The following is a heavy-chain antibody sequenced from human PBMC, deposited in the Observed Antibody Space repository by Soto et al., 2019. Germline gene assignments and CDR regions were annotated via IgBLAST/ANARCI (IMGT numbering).Heavy chain of an antibody. CDR2: INPNSGGT. Sequence: QVQLVQSGAEVKKPGASVKVSCKASGYTFTGYYMHWVRQAPGQGLEWMGWINPNSGGTNYAQKFQGWVTMTRDTFISTAYMELSRLRSDDTAVYYCARGVVVVAATGGADYWGQGTLVTVSS. V-gene: IGHV1-2*04. CDR1: GYTFTGYY. J-gene: IGHJ4*02. D-gene: IGHD2-15*01. CDR3: ARGVVVVAATGGADY.